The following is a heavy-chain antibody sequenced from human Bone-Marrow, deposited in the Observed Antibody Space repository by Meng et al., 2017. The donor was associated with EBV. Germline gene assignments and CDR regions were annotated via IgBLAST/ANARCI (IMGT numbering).Heavy chain of an antibody. Sequence: QVRMVQDGAEVKKPGALVKVSCKASGGTFSTYAISWVRQAPGQGLEWMGGIIPIFGTANYAQKFQGRVTITADESTSTAYMELSSLRSEDTAVYYCARDSDILTGPGGYWGQGTLVTVSS. CDR1: GGTFSTYA. J-gene: IGHJ4*02. CDR3: ARDSDILTGPGGY. D-gene: IGHD3-9*01. V-gene: IGHV1-69*01. CDR2: IIPIFGTA.